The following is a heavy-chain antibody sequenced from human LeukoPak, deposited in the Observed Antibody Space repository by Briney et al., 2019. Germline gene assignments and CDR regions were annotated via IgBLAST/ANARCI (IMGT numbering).Heavy chain of an antibody. J-gene: IGHJ3*02. CDR3: ARASMSSTTSEAFDI. CDR2: VWYDGSKI. V-gene: IGHV3-33*01. D-gene: IGHD6-6*01. CDR1: GFTFSSFG. Sequence: GGSLRLSCAASGFTFSSFGMHWVRQTPGKGLEWVAVVWYDGSKIYYADSVKGRFTISRDNSKNTLYLQMNSLRAEDTAVFYCARASMSSTTSEAFDIWGQGTVVTVSS.